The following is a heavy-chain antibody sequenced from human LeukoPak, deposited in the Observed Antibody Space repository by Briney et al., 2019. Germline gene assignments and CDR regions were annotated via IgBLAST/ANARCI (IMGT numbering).Heavy chain of an antibody. V-gene: IGHV4-59*12. CDR1: GGSISSYY. Sequence: PSETLSLTCTVSGGSISSYYWSWIRQPPGKGLEWIGYIYYSGSTNYNPSLKSRVTISVDTSKNQFSLKLSSVTAADTAVYYCARGDSYGPGGYNWFDPWGQGTLVTVSS. J-gene: IGHJ5*02. D-gene: IGHD5-18*01. CDR3: ARGDSYGPGGYNWFDP. CDR2: IYYSGST.